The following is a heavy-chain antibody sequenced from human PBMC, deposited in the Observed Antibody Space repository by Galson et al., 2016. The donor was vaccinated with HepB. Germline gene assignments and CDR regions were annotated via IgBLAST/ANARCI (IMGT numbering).Heavy chain of an antibody. V-gene: IGHV3-33*01. Sequence: SLRLSCAASGFTFSSYGMHWVRQAPGKGLEWVAVIWYGGSNKYYADSVKGRFTISRDNSKNTLYLQMNSLRAEDTAVYYCARAASQIPSSWFDPWGQGTLVTVSS. J-gene: IGHJ5*02. CDR2: IWYGGSNK. CDR1: GFTFSSYG. CDR3: ARAASQIPSSWFDP.